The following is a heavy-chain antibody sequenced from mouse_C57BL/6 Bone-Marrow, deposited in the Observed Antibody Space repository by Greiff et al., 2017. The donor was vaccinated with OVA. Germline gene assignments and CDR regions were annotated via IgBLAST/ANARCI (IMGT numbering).Heavy chain of an antibody. D-gene: IGHD2-4*01. CDR3: TRVPCDYDYDEALAWFAY. CDR1: GYTFTSYW. Sequence: VQLQQSGTVLARPGASVKMSCKTSGYTFTSYWMHWVKQRPGQGLEWIGAIYPGNSDTSYNQKFKGKAKLTAVTSASTAYMELSSLTNEDSAVYYCTRVPCDYDYDEALAWFAYWGQGTLVTVSA. J-gene: IGHJ3*01. V-gene: IGHV1-5*01. CDR2: IYPGNSDT.